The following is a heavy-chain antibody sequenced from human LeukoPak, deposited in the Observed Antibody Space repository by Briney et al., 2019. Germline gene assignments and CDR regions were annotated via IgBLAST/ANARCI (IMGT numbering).Heavy chain of an antibody. CDR2: IYYSGST. J-gene: IGHJ6*02. CDR1: GGSISSYY. Sequence: PSETLSLTCTVSGGSISSYYWSWIRQPPGKGLEWIGYIYYSGSTNYNPSLKSRVTISVDTSKNQFSLKLSSVTAADMAVYYCASSRPYFYGMDVWGQGTTVTVSS. CDR3: ASSRPYFYGMDV. V-gene: IGHV4-59*08.